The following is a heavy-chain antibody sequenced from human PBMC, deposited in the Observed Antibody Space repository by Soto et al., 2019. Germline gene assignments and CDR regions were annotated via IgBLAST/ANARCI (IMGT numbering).Heavy chain of an antibody. Sequence: QVQLQESGPGLVKSSQTLSLTCTVSGGCISSDGNYWSWIRQHPGKGLEWIGYIYYSGSTNYNRSLKSQVTISVDTSKNQFSLKLNSGTAADTAVYYCARARIVRGIIYYYGMDVWGQGTTVTVSS. D-gene: IGHD3-10*01. CDR1: GGCISSDGNY. V-gene: IGHV4-31*01. J-gene: IGHJ6*02. CDR2: IYYSGST. CDR3: ARARIVRGIIYYYGMDV.